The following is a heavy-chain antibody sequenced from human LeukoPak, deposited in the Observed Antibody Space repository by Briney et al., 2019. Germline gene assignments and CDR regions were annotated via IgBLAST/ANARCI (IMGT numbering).Heavy chain of an antibody. CDR1: GGSISSYY. CDR3: ARDRGGVWFGELSGYFDY. Sequence: PSETLSLTCTVSGGSISSYYWSWIRQPAGKGLEWIGHIYTSGSTNYNPSLKSRVTMSVDTSKNQLSLKLSSVTAADTVVYYCARDRGGVWFGELSGYFDYWGQGTLVTVSS. V-gene: IGHV4-4*07. J-gene: IGHJ4*02. CDR2: IYTSGST. D-gene: IGHD3-10*01.